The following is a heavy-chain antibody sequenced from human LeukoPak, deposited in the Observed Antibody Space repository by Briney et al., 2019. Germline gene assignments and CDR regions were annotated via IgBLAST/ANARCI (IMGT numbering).Heavy chain of an antibody. Sequence: GGSLRLSCEGSGFTFSIYWMSWVRQAPGKGLEWVATINQDGSEKYYVDSVKGRFTISRDNAKNSLYLQMNSLRVEDTALYYCARRYLEWSYDYWGQGTLLTVSS. CDR1: GFTFSIYW. J-gene: IGHJ4*02. CDR2: INQDGSEK. D-gene: IGHD3-3*01. CDR3: ARRYLEWSYDY. V-gene: IGHV3-7*01.